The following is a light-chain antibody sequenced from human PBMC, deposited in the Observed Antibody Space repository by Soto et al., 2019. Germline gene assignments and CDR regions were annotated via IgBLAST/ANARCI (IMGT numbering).Light chain of an antibody. Sequence: ETVLTQSPATLSSSPGERVTLSCRASQSVTTYLAWYQHKPGQAPSLLIYDASHRATGISARFSGSGSGTDLTLTISSLEPEDFAVYYCQQRSNWPWTFGQGTKVDIK. CDR1: QSVTTY. CDR3: QQRSNWPWT. CDR2: DAS. J-gene: IGKJ1*01. V-gene: IGKV3-11*01.